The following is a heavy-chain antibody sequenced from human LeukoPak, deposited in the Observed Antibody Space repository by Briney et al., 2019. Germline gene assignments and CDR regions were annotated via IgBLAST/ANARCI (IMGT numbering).Heavy chain of an antibody. CDR1: GGSISSYY. J-gene: IGHJ6*02. V-gene: IGHV4-59*08. CDR3: ARQPPYYYYGMDV. CDR2: IYYSGST. Sequence: SETLSLTCTVSGGSISSYYWSWIRQPPGKGLEWIGYIYYSGSTNYNPSLKSRVTISVDTSKNQFSLKLSSVTAADTAVYYCARQPPYYYYGMDVWGQGTLVTVSS.